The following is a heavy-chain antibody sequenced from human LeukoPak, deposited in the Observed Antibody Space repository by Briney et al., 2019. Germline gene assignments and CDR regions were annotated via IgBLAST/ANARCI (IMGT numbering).Heavy chain of an antibody. V-gene: IGHV3-30-3*01. CDR2: ISYDGSNK. CDR3: ARERGTAKYYFDY. CDR1: GFTFSSYA. J-gene: IGHJ4*01. D-gene: IGHD5-18*01. Sequence: GGSLRLSCATSGFTFSSYAIHWVRQAPGKGLEWVAVISYDGSNKYYADSVKGRFTISRDNSKNTLYLQMNSLRAEDTAVYYCARERGTAKYYFDYWDQGTLVTVSS.